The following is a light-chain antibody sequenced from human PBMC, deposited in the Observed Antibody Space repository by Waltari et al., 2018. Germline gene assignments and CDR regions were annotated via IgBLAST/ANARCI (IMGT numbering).Light chain of an antibody. V-gene: IGKV1-5*03. J-gene: IGKJ1*01. CDR2: EAF. Sequence: DIQMTQSPSTLSASVGDRVTITCRASQSISNWLAWYQQKPGKAPKLLIYEAFNLESGVPSRFSGSGSGTEFTLTISSLQPDDFTTYYCQQYNSYPWTFGQGTKVEIK. CDR1: QSISNW. CDR3: QQYNSYPWT.